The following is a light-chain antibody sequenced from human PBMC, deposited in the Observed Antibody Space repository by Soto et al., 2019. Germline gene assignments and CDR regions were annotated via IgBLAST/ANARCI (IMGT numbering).Light chain of an antibody. CDR3: SSYASNGDVL. CDR1: SSDVGTYED. J-gene: IGLJ2*01. Sequence: QAVLTQPASVSGSPGQSITIACTGTSSDVGTYEDVSWYQHHPGKAPKLMIYDVSNRPSGVSDRFSGSKSGNTASLTISGLQAEDEADYYCSSYASNGDVLFGGGTKLTV. CDR2: DVS. V-gene: IGLV2-14*03.